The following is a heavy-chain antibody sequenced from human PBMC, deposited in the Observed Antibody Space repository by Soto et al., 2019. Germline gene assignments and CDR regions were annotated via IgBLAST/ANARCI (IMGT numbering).Heavy chain of an antibody. V-gene: IGHV3-64D*08. CDR1: GFTFSMHS. D-gene: IGHD3-22*01. Sequence: SGGSLRLSCSASGFTFSMHSMHWVRQTPGKALGYVSAISRDGRSTFYADSVKGRFTISRDNSKNTLYLRMNSLRSDDTAVYYCVKEANPFINTLVVLIFDYWGQGTQVTVSS. CDR2: ISRDGRST. CDR3: VKEANPFINTLVVLIFDY. J-gene: IGHJ4*02.